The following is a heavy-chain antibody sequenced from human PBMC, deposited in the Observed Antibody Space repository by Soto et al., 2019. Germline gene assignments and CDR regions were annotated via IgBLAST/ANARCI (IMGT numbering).Heavy chain of an antibody. J-gene: IGHJ6*03. CDR2: IIPILGIA. CDR3: ARGGGEAGSGYYYYYMDV. Sequence: GASVKVSCKASGGTFSSYTISWVRQAPGQGLEWMGRIIPILGIANYAQKFQGRVTITADKSTSTAYMELSSLRSEDTAVYYCARGGGEAGSGYYYYYMDVWGKGTTVTVSS. V-gene: IGHV1-69*02. CDR1: GGTFSSYT. D-gene: IGHD3-10*01.